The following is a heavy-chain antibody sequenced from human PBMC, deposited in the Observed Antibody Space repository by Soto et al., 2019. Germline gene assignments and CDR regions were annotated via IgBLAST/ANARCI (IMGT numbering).Heavy chain of an antibody. D-gene: IGHD3-9*01. CDR3: ARGGRKGGYDILTGYYKEGAFDI. CDR2: IYYSGST. V-gene: IGHV4-39*01. J-gene: IGHJ3*02. CDR1: GGSISSSSYY. Sequence: SETLSLTCTVSGGSISSSSYYWGWIRQPPGKGLEWIGSIYYSGSTYYNPSLKSRVTISVDTSKNQFSLKLSSVTAADTAVYYCARGGRKGGYDILTGYYKEGAFDIWGQGTMVTVSS.